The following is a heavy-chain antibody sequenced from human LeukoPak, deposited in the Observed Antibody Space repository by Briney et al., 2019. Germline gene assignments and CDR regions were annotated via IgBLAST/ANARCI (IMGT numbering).Heavy chain of an antibody. CDR3: AREGYCSSTSCPFDY. CDR1: GFTFSDYY. D-gene: IGHD2-2*01. V-gene: IGHV3-11*06. Sequence: GGSLRLSCAASGFTFSDYYMSWIRQAPGKGLEWGSYISSSSSYTNYTDSVRGPLTISRDNDKHSLYLHMHRQRAEDTAVYYCAREGYCSSTSCPFDYWGQGTLVTVSS. J-gene: IGHJ4*02. CDR2: ISSSSSYT.